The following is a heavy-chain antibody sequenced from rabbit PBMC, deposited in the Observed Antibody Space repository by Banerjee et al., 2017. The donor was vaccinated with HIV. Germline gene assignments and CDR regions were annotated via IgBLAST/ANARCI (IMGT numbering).Heavy chain of an antibody. V-gene: IGHV1S45*01. CDR1: GFTLSSYW. D-gene: IGHD6-1*01. CDR2: IYTSSGST. Sequence: QEQLEESGGGLVKPGASLTLTCKASGFTLSSYWICWVRQAPGKGLEWIACIYTSSGSTYYASWAKGRFTISKTSSTTVTLQMTSLTAADTATYFCARDVVAGDGYALWGPGTLVTVS. J-gene: IGHJ6*01. CDR3: ARDVVAGDGYAL.